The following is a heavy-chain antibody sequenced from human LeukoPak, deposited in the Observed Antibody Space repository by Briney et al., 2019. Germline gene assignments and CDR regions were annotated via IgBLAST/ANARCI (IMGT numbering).Heavy chain of an antibody. CDR3: AKWGDYDVLTGYYDSDY. J-gene: IGHJ4*02. Sequence: GGSLRLSCAASGFTVSSNYMSWVRQAPGKGLEWASAVSGRDTSTYYTDSVKGRFTISRDNSKNTLYLQMNSLSAEDTAIYYCAKWGDYDVLTGYYDSDYWGQGTLVTVSS. D-gene: IGHD3-9*01. V-gene: IGHV3-23*01. CDR1: GFTVSSNY. CDR2: VSGRDTST.